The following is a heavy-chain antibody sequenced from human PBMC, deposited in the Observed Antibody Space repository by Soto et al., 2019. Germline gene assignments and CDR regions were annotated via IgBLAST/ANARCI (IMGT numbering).Heavy chain of an antibody. J-gene: IGHJ4*02. D-gene: IGHD3-10*01. V-gene: IGHV4-61*01. CDR2: IYYTGST. Sequence: SETLSLTCTFSCDSVSSGSYYWSWIRQPPGKGLEWIGYIYYTGSTNYNPSLKSRVTISIDTSKNQFSLKVRSVTAADTAMYYCAREAYGQGTFYWGQGTLVTVSS. CDR1: CDSVSSGSYY. CDR3: AREAYGQGTFY.